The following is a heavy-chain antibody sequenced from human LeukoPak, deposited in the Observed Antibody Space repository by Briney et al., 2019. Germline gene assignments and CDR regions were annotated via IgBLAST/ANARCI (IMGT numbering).Heavy chain of an antibody. J-gene: IGHJ4*02. CDR3: ARPNSSGYYPTL. CDR1: GGSISSSSYS. Sequence: PSETLSLTCTVSGGSISSSSYSWGWVRQPPGKGLEWIGSIYYSGSTYYNPSLKRRVTISVDTSKNQFSPKLSSVTAADTAVYYCARPNSSGYYPTLWGQGTLVTVSS. V-gene: IGHV4-39*01. CDR2: IYYSGST. D-gene: IGHD3-22*01.